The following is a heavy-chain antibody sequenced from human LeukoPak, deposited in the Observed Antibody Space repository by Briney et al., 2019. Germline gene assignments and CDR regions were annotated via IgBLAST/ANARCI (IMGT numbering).Heavy chain of an antibody. Sequence: PSETLSLTCTVSGGSISSGSYYWSWIRQSPGKGLEWIGSISYSGTTYYNPSLRSRVTISVDTSKNHFSLKLSSVTAADTAVYYCAANSADYNTLGSSYKVWGQGTLVTVSS. CDR3: AANSADYNTLGSSYKV. D-gene: IGHD3-10*01. CDR1: GGSISSGSYY. V-gene: IGHV4-39*02. CDR2: ISYSGTT. J-gene: IGHJ4*02.